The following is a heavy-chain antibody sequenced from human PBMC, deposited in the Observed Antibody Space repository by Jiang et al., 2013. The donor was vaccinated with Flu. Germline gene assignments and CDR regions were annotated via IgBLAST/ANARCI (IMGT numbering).Heavy chain of an antibody. V-gene: IGHV6-1*01. CDR3: ARGDCSGGSITNWFDP. D-gene: IGHD2-15*01. Sequence: SQTLSLTCAISGDSVSSNSAAWNWIRQSPSRGLEWLGRTYYRSKWYNDYAVSVKSRITINPDTSKNQFSLQLNSVTPEDTAVYYCARGDCSGGSITNWFDPWGQGTLVTVSS. CDR2: TYYRSKWYN. J-gene: IGHJ5*02. CDR1: GDSVSSNSAA.